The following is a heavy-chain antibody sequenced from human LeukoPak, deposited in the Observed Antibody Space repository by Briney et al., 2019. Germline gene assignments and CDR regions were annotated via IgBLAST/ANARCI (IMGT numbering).Heavy chain of an antibody. CDR2: FDPEDGET. CDR3: ATTGYCSGGSCRLYWFDP. CDR1: GYTLTELS. Sequence: ASVKVSCKVSGYTLTELSMHWVRQAPGKGLGWMGGFDPEDGETIYAQKFQGRVAMTEDTSTDTAYMELSSLRSEDTAVYYCATTGYCSGGSCRLYWFDPWGQGTLVTVSS. V-gene: IGHV1-24*01. J-gene: IGHJ5*02. D-gene: IGHD2-15*01.